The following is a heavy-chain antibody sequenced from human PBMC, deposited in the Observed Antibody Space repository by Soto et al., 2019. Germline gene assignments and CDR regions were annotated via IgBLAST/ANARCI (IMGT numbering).Heavy chain of an antibody. Sequence: QVNLQESGPGLVKPSQTLSLTCSVFGDSISTGGYYWSWIRQHPGKGLEWTGYIHSSGSTYYSPSLKSRISISSDISRNQFSLKLTSVTAADTAVYYCARHRGASFDYWGQGTLVTVSS. V-gene: IGHV4-31*03. J-gene: IGHJ4*02. CDR3: ARHRGASFDY. CDR1: GDSISTGGYY. CDR2: IHSSGST. D-gene: IGHD3-10*01.